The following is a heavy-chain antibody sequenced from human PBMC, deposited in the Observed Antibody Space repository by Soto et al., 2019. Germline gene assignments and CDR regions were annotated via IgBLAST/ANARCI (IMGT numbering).Heavy chain of an antibody. V-gene: IGHV5-10-1*01. CDR3: ASSPALEYQLLLFTYYYGMDF. D-gene: IGHD2-2*01. J-gene: IGHJ6*02. Sequence: PGESLKISCKGSGYSFTSYWISWVRQMPGKGLEWMGRIDPSDSYTNYSPSFQGHVTISADKSISTAYLQWSSLKASDTAMYYCASSPALEYQLLLFTYYYGMDFWGQGTTVTVSS. CDR1: GYSFTSYW. CDR2: IDPSDSYT.